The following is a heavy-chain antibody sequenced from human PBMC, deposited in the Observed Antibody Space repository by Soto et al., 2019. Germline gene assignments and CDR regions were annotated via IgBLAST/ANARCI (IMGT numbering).Heavy chain of an antibody. V-gene: IGHV3-64D*06. CDR3: VKSAALSYDFWSGYYNPNYYYYGMDV. D-gene: IGHD3-3*01. CDR1: GFTFSSYA. CDR2: ISSNGGST. Sequence: GGSLRLSCSASGFTFSSYAMHWVRQAPGKGLEYVSAISSNGGSTYYADSVKGRFTISRDNSKNTLYLQMSSLRAEDTAVYYCVKSAALSYDFWSGYYNPNYYYYGMDVWGQGTTVTVSS. J-gene: IGHJ6*02.